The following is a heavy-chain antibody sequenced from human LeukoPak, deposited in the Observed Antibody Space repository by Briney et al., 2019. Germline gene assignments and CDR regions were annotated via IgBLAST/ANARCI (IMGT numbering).Heavy chain of an antibody. D-gene: IGHD2-2*02. V-gene: IGHV1-2*02. Sequence: ASVKVSCKASGYTFTGYYMHWVRQAPGQGLEWMGWINPNSGGTNYAQKFQGRVTMTRDTSISTAYMELSRLRSDDTAVYYCARDRVSSIPGMDVWGQGTTVTVS. CDR3: ARDRVSSIPGMDV. CDR2: INPNSGGT. J-gene: IGHJ6*02. CDR1: GYTFTGYY.